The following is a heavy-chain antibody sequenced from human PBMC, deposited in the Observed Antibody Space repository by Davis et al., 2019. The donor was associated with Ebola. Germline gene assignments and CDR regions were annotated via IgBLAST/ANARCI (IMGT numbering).Heavy chain of an antibody. V-gene: IGHV4-59*01. CDR3: ARGTLRADY. J-gene: IGHJ4*02. D-gene: IGHD3-10*01. Sequence: LETLSLTCTVSGGSISSYYWSWIQQPPGKGLEWIGYIYYSGSTNYNPSLKSRVTISVDTSKNQFSLKLSSVTAADTAVYYCARGTLRADYWGQGTLVTVSS. CDR1: GGSISSYY. CDR2: IYYSGST.